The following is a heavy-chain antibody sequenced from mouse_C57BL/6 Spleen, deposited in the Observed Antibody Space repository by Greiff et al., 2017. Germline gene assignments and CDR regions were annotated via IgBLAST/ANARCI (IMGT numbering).Heavy chain of an antibody. CDR1: GYTFTSYW. J-gene: IGHJ2*01. CDR3: TRREITTVVAHFDY. CDR2: IYPGNSDT. V-gene: IGHV1-5*01. Sequence: EVQLQQSGTVLARPGASVKMSCRTSGYTFTSYWMHWVKQRPGQGLEWIGAIYPGNSDTSYNQKFKGKAKLTAVTSASTAYMELSSLTNEDSAVYYCTRREITTVVAHFDYWGQGTTLTVSS. D-gene: IGHD1-1*01.